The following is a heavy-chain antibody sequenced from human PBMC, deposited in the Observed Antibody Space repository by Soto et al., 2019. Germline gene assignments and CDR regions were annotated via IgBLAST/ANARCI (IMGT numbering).Heavy chain of an antibody. CDR2: IYYSGST. CDR1: GGSISSSSYY. D-gene: IGHD6-13*01. CDR3: ARHLKAAARYSGGGWFDP. V-gene: IGHV4-39*01. Sequence: SETLSLTCTVSGGSISSSSYYWGWIRQPPGKGLEWIGSIYYSGSTYYNPSLKSRVTISVDTSKNQFSLKLSSVTAADTAVYYCARHLKAAARYSGGGWFDPWGQGTLVTVSS. J-gene: IGHJ5*02.